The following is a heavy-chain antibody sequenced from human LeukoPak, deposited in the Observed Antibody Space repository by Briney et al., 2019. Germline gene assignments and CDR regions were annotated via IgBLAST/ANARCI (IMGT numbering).Heavy chain of an antibody. CDR2: FDPEDGET. CDR3: ATNLPSNAFDI. Sequence: GSSVKVSCKASGGTFSSYAISWVRQAPGKGLEWMGGFDPEDGETIYAQKFQGRVTMTEDTSTDTAYMELSSLRSEDTAVYYCATNLPSNAFDIWGQGTMVTVSS. J-gene: IGHJ3*02. CDR1: GGTFSSYA. V-gene: IGHV1-24*01.